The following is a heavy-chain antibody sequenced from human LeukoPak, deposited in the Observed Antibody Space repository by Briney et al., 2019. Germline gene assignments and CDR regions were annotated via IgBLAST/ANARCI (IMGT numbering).Heavy chain of an antibody. V-gene: IGHV1-18*01. CDR3: ARDLLVASRSLYGSGTYGY. Sequence: EASVKVSCKASGYTFTSYGISWVRQAPGQGLEWMGWISAYNGNTNYAQKLQGRVTMTTDTSTSTAYMELRSLRSDDTAVYYCARDLLVASRSLYGSGTYGYWGQGTLVTVSS. J-gene: IGHJ4*02. CDR1: GYTFTSYG. CDR2: ISAYNGNT. D-gene: IGHD3-10*01.